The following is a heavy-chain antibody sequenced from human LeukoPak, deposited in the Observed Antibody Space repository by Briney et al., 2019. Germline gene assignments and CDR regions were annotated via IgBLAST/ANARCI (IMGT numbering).Heavy chain of an antibody. D-gene: IGHD1-26*01. CDR2: IYYSGST. CDR1: GGSVNSGSYY. CDR3: ARAAYSGSYHSDY. Sequence: SETLSLTCTVSGGSVNSGSYYWNWIRQPPGKGLEWIGYIYYSGSTNYNPSLKGRVTISVDTSKNQFSLKLSSVTAADTAVYYCARAAYSGSYHSDYWGQGTLVTVSS. V-gene: IGHV4-61*01. J-gene: IGHJ4*02.